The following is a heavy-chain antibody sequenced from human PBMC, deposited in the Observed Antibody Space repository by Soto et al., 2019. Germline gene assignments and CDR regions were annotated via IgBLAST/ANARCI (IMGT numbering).Heavy chain of an antibody. CDR1: GYTFTSYG. D-gene: IGHD3-22*01. CDR3: ARDVMHYYDSSGYYYPFDY. CDR2: ISAYNGNT. J-gene: IGHJ4*02. Sequence: ASVKVSCKASGYTFTSYGISWVRQAPGQGLEWMGWISAYNGNTNYAQKLQGRVTMTTDTSTSTAYMELRSLRSDDTAVYYCARDVMHYYDSSGYYYPFDYWGQGTLVTVSS. V-gene: IGHV1-18*04.